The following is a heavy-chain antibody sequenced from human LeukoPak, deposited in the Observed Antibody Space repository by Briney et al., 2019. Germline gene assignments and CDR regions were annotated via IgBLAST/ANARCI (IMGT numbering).Heavy chain of an antibody. J-gene: IGHJ4*02. D-gene: IGHD7-27*01. Sequence: GGSLRLSCAASGFTFSSYEMNWVRQAPGKGLEWVSYISSSGSTIYYADSVKGRFTISRDNAKNSLYLQMNSLRAEDTALYYCAKGGDRGTYYFDYWGQGTLVTVSS. V-gene: IGHV3-48*03. CDR2: ISSSGSTI. CDR3: AKGGDRGTYYFDY. CDR1: GFTFSSYE.